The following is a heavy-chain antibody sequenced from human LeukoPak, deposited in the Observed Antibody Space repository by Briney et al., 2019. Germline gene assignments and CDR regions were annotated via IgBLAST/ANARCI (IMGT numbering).Heavy chain of an antibody. CDR3: ASEGAE. CDR2: ISSTGNTI. J-gene: IGHJ4*02. CDR1: GIILSDNF. D-gene: IGHD1-26*01. Sequence: GGSLRLSCAASGIILSDNFMSWIRQAPGKGLKWVAYISSTGNTILYADSVKGRFTISRDNAKNSLYLQMNSLRAEDTAVYYCASEGAEWGQGTLVTVSS. V-gene: IGHV3-11*01.